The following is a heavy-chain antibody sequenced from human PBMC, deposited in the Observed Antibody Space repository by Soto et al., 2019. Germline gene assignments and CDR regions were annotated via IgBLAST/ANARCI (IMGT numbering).Heavy chain of an antibody. J-gene: IGHJ3*02. V-gene: IGHV4-59*01. CDR3: ARIYPFYDLLTGSQLYAFDI. D-gene: IGHD3-9*01. CDR2: IYYSGST. CDR1: GDSISSSY. Sequence: QVHLQESGPGLVKPSETLSLTCTVSGDSISSSYWNWIRQAPGKGLEWIGYIYYSGSTNFSPSLKGRVTISIDTSKEQFSLKLSSVTAADTAVYYCARIYPFYDLLTGSQLYAFDIWGQGTMVTVSS.